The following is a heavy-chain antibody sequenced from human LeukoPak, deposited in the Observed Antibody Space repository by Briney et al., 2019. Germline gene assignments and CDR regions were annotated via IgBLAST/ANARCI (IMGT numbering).Heavy chain of an antibody. J-gene: IGHJ5*02. V-gene: IGHV4-39*01. CDR3: ARRGLYGSSPFDP. CDR1: GGSVSSSSSF. CDR2: IYYSGAT. Sequence: SETLSLTCTVSGGSVSSSSSFWGWIRQPPGKGLEWLGIIYYSGATYYNPSLKSRLTISVDTSKNQFSLKLSSVTAADTAVYYCARRGLYGSSPFDPWGQGTLVTVSS. D-gene: IGHD2-2*01.